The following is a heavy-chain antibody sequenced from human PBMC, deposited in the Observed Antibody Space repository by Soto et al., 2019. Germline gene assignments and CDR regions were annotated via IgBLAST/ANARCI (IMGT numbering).Heavy chain of an antibody. CDR1: GASISSHH. Sequence: SETLSLACTVSGASISSHHWTWIRQPPGKGLEWIGYIDSSGSTNYNPSLKSRVTVSVDTSENQFSLKLTSVTAADTAVYYCAGRYRSGFDSWGQGTLVTVSS. CDR2: IDSSGST. J-gene: IGHJ4*02. V-gene: IGHV4-59*08. CDR3: AGRYRSGFDS. D-gene: IGHD3-16*02.